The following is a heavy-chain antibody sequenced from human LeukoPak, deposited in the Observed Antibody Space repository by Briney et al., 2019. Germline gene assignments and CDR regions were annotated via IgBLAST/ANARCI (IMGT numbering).Heavy chain of an antibody. V-gene: IGHV1-8*01. CDR3: ARGAYITMVRGVPDFDY. Sequence: ASVKVSCKASGYTFTSYDINWVRQATGQGLEWMGWMNPNSGNTGYAQKFQGRVTMTRNTSISTAYMELSSLRSEDTAVYYCARGAYITMVRGVPDFDYWGQGTLVTVSS. J-gene: IGHJ4*02. D-gene: IGHD3-10*01. CDR1: GYTFTSYD. CDR2: MNPNSGNT.